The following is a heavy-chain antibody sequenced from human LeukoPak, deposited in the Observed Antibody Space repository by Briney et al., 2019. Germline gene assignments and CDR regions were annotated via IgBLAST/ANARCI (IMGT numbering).Heavy chain of an antibody. D-gene: IGHD6-25*01. Sequence: GGSLRLSCAASGFTFSSYGMHWVRQAPGKGLEWVAVIWYDGNTQYYADSVKGRFTISRDNAKNTLYLQMNSLRAEDTAVYYSATLQSSDSFDSWGQGTLVTVSS. V-gene: IGHV3-33*01. CDR3: ATLQSSDSFDS. J-gene: IGHJ4*02. CDR1: GFTFSSYG. CDR2: IWYDGNTQ.